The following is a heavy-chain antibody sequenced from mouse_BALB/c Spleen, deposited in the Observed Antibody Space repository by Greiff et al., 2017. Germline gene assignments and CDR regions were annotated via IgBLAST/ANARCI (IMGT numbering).Heavy chain of an antibody. CDR1: GYTFTDYA. V-gene: IGHV1-67*01. CDR3: ARSGYDGDYYAMDY. J-gene: IGHJ4*01. CDR2: ISTYYGNT. Sequence: VQLQQSGPELVRPGVSVKISCKGSGYTFTDYAMHWVKQSHAKSLEWIGVISTYYGNTNYNQKFKGKATMTVDKSSSTAYMELARLTSEDSAIYYCARSGYDGDYYAMDYWGQGTSVTVSS. D-gene: IGHD2-14*01.